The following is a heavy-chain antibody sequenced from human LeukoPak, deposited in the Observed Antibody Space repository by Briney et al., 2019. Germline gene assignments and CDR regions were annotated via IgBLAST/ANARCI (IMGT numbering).Heavy chain of an antibody. J-gene: IGHJ3*02. V-gene: IGHV3-7*01. D-gene: IGHD3-10*01. Sequence: GGSLRLSCAASGFTFSRYWMSWVRQAPGKGLEWVANIKQDGSEKYYVDSVKGRFTISRDNAKNSLYLQMNSLRAEDTAVYYCARDNYYGSGLPDAFDIWGQGTMVTVSS. CDR3: ARDNYYGSGLPDAFDI. CDR1: GFTFSRYW. CDR2: IKQDGSEK.